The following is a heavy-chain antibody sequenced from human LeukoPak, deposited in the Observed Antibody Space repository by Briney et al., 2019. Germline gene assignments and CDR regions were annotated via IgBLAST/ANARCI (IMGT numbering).Heavy chain of an antibody. Sequence: SQTLSLTCAISGDSVSSNSAAWNWIRQSPSRGLEWLGRTYYRSKWYNDYAVSVKSRITINPDTSKNQFSLQLNSVTPEDTAVYYCARVSPPGLYYYYYYGMDVWGQGTTVTVSS. CDR2: TYYRSKWYN. CDR3: ARVSPPGLYYYYYYGMDV. D-gene: IGHD7-27*01. J-gene: IGHJ6*02. V-gene: IGHV6-1*01. CDR1: GDSVSSNSAA.